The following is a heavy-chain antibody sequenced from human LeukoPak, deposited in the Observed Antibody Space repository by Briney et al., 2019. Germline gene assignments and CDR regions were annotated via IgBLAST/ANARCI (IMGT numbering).Heavy chain of an antibody. CDR2: VNSDGTGT. CDR1: GFTSSNYC. CDR3: IRTLIVATSPYMDV. Sequence: PGGSLRLSCAASGFTSSNYCMHWVRQAPGKGLVWVSRVNSDGTGTTYADSVEGRFTISRDNAKNTLYLEMNSLRAEDTAIYYCIRTLIVATSPYMDVWGKGTTVTVSS. J-gene: IGHJ6*03. D-gene: IGHD5-12*01. V-gene: IGHV3-74*01.